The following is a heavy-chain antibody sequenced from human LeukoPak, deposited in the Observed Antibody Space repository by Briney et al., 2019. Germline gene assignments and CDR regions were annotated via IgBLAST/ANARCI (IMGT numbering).Heavy chain of an antibody. CDR3: ARISGNYYYYYMDV. D-gene: IGHD1-26*01. CDR2: IDWDDDK. CDR1: GFSLSTSGMC. J-gene: IGHJ6*03. V-gene: IGHV2-70*11. Sequence: SGPTLVNPTQTLTLTCTFSGFSLSTSGMCVSWIRQPPGKALEWLARIDWDDDKYYSTSLKTRLTISKDTSKNQVVLTMTNMDPVDTATYYCARISGNYYYYYMDVWGKGTTVTVSS.